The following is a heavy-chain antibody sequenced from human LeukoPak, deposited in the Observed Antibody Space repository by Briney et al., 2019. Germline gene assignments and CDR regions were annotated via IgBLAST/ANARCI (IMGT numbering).Heavy chain of an antibody. CDR1: GFTFSSYG. J-gene: IGHJ5*02. V-gene: IGHV3-33*01. Sequence: PGRSLRLSCAASGFTFSSYGMHWVRQAPGKGLEWVAVIWYDGSNKYYADSVKGRFTISRDNSKNTLYLQMNSLRAEDTAVYYCARDPNIELLLLGWFDPWGQGTLVTVSS. D-gene: IGHD2-15*01. CDR2: IWYDGSNK. CDR3: ARDPNIELLLLGWFDP.